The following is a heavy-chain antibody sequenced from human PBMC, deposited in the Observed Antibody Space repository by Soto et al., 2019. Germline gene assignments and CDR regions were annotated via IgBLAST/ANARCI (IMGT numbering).Heavy chain of an antibody. CDR3: ARGMGCSSTSCYSRRYYYYYMDV. CDR2: INHSGST. D-gene: IGHD2-2*01. V-gene: IGHV4-34*01. CDR1: GGSFCGYY. Sequence: SETPSLTCAVYGGSFCGYYWSWIRQPPGKGLEWIGEINHSGSTNYNPSLKSRVTISVDTSKNQFSLKLSSVTAADTAVYYCARGMGCSSTSCYSRRYYYYYMDVWGKGTTVTVSS. J-gene: IGHJ6*03.